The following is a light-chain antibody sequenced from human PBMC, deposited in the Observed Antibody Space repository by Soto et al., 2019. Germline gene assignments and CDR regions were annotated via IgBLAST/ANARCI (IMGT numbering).Light chain of an antibody. CDR1: QSIRSY. V-gene: IGKV3-15*01. CDR3: QQYSDWPLT. J-gene: IGKJ4*01. CDR2: GAS. Sequence: ELVMTQSPATLSVSPGERTTLSCRASQSIRSYLAWYQQTPGQAPSLLIYGASTRATGIPARFSGSGSGTEFTLTISSLQSEDFAVYYCQQYSDWPLTFGGGTKVDIK.